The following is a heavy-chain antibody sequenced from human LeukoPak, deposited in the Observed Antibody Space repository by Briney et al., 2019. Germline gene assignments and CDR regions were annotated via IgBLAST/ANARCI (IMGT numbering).Heavy chain of an antibody. CDR1: GASISGSGYY. Sequence: PSETLSPTCTVSGASISGSGYYWGWIRQPPGKGLEWIGNIYDSGSTYYNASLQSRVTISIDTSKNQFSLRLSSVTAADTAMYYCAKSGGYGLIDYWGQGTLVTVSS. V-gene: IGHV4-39*01. CDR2: IYDSGST. D-gene: IGHD1-26*01. J-gene: IGHJ4*02. CDR3: AKSGGYGLIDY.